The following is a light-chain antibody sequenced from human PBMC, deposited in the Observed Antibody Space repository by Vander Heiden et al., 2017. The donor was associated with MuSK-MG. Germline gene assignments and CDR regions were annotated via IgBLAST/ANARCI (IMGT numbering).Light chain of an antibody. CDR3: QHYGSSPPWT. J-gene: IGKJ1*01. CDR2: GAS. CDR1: QSVSSSF. Sequence: EIVLTQYPGTLSLSPGERATLSCRASQSVSSSFLAWYQQKPGQAPRLLIYGASSRATGIPDRFSGSGSGTDFTLTISRLEPEDSAVYYCQHYGSSPPWTFGQGTKVEIK. V-gene: IGKV3-20*01.